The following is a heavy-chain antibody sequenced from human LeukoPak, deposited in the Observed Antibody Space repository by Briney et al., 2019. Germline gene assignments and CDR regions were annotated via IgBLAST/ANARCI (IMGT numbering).Heavy chain of an antibody. D-gene: IGHD1-26*01. CDR1: GGSFSGYY. CDR2: INHSGST. J-gene: IGHJ4*02. V-gene: IGHV4-34*01. Sequence: SETLSLTCAVYGGSFSGYYWSWIRQPPGKALEWIGEINHSGSTNYNPSLKSRVTISVDTSKNQFSLKLSSVTAADTAVYYCARAIYRGSRFDYWGQGTLVTVSS. CDR3: ARAIYRGSRFDY.